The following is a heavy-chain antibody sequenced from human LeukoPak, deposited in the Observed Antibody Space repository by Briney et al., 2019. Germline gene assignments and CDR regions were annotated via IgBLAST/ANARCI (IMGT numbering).Heavy chain of an antibody. CDR3: VRGEGSYGYNWFDP. J-gene: IGHJ5*02. V-gene: IGHV4-39*01. Sequence: PSETLSLTCTVSGGPISSSSYYWGWIRQPPGKGLEWIGSIYYSGSTYYNPSLKSRVTISVDTSKNQFSLKLSSVTAADTAVYFCVRGEGSYGYNWFDPWGQGTLVTVSS. CDR2: IYYSGST. CDR1: GGPISSSSYY. D-gene: IGHD1-26*01.